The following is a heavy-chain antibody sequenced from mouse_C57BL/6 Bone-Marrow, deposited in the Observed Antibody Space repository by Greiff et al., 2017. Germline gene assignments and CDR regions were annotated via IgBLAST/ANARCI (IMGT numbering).Heavy chain of an antibody. Sequence: LQQSGPELVKPGASVKISCKASGYSFTDYNMNWVKQSNGKSLEWIGVINPNYGTNSDNQKFKGKATLTVEQSASTAYMQINSLTFEDSAVYYCARGYDYDYARDYWGQGTSVTVSS. CDR1: GYSFTDYN. CDR3: ARGYDYDYARDY. CDR2: INPNYGTN. V-gene: IGHV1-39*01. D-gene: IGHD2-4*01. J-gene: IGHJ4*01.